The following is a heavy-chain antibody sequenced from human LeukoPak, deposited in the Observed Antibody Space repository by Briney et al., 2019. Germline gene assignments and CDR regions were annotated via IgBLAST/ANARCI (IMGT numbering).Heavy chain of an antibody. D-gene: IGHD6-19*01. CDR1: GHSISSGYY. J-gene: IGHJ4*02. CDR3: ASDTVVADGFFHS. Sequence: SETLSLTCTVSGHSISSGYYWGWVRQPPGKGLEWIGSLFYIGSPYYNPSLTSRLTMSIDTSKNQFSPKLSSVTAADTAVYFCASDTVVADGFFHSWGQGTLVTVSS. CDR2: LFYIGSP. V-gene: IGHV4-38-2*02.